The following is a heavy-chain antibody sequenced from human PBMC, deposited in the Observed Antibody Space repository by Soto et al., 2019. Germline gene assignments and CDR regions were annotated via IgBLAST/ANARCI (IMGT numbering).Heavy chain of an antibody. D-gene: IGHD6-13*01. Sequence: QVQLVESGGGVVQPGRSLRLSCAASGFTFSSYAMHWDRQAPGNGLEGVAVITYDGSNKYYADSVKGRFTISRDNFKHPVYLEKNRSRCEDPGGDYWGREVIAAAGAFDYWGQGTLVTVSS. CDR3: GREVIAAAGAFDY. V-gene: IGHV3-30-3*01. J-gene: IGHJ4*02. CDR1: GFTFSSYA. CDR2: ITYDGSNK.